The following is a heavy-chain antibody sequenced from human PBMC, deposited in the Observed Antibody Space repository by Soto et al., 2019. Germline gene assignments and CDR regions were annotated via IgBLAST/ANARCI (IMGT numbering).Heavy chain of an antibody. CDR1: GFTFATYT. Sequence: EVQLLESGGGLVQPGGSLRLSCAASGFTFATYTMSWVRQTPGKGLEWVSAITGSDGRRYYADSVKGRFTISRDNSKNTLYLQMNSLGAEDTAVYYCAKNSAATIRVGFDYWGQGTLVTVSS. D-gene: IGHD5-12*01. V-gene: IGHV3-23*01. CDR2: ITGSDGRR. CDR3: AKNSAATIRVGFDY. J-gene: IGHJ4*02.